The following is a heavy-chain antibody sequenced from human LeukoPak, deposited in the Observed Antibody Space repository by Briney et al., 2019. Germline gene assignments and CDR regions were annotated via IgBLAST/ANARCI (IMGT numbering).Heavy chain of an antibody. CDR3: TRNLGDYGDYPNWFDP. Sequence: SETLSLTCTVSGGSISSGGYYWSWIRQHPGKGLEWIGYFYYSGSTYYNPSLKSRVTISVDTSKNQLSLKLSSVTAADTAAYYCTRNLGDYGDYPNWFDPWGQGTLVTVSS. V-gene: IGHV4-31*03. J-gene: IGHJ5*02. CDR1: GGSISSGGYY. CDR2: FYYSGST. D-gene: IGHD4-17*01.